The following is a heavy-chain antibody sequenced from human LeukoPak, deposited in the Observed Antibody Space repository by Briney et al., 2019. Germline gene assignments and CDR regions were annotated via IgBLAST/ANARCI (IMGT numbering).Heavy chain of an antibody. CDR2: IKSKTDGGTT. CDR3: TTDFISGYYDSSGYADFDY. V-gene: IGHV3-15*01. D-gene: IGHD3-22*01. CDR1: GFTFSNAW. Sequence: GGSLGLSCAASGFTFSNAWMSWVRQAPGKGLEWVGRIKSKTDGGTTDYAAPVKGRFTISRDDSKNTLYLQMNSLKTEDTAVYYCTTDFISGYYDSSGYADFDYWGQGTLVTVSS. J-gene: IGHJ4*02.